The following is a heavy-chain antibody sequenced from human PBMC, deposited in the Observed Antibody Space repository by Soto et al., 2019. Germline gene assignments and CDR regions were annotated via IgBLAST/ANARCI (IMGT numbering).Heavy chain of an antibody. CDR3: ARAGGTTVTGLWHFDS. V-gene: IGHV3-33*01. CDR2: IWYDGTKK. Sequence: QVQLEESGGGVVQPGRSLRLSCAASGFTFNTYSMHWVRQPPGKGLEWLAAIWYDGTKKYYADSVKGRVITSRDNTKKTLYLEMNSRRAEDTAVHYCARAGGTTVTGLWHFDSWGQGTLVTVSS. D-gene: IGHD4-17*01. CDR1: GFTFNTYS. J-gene: IGHJ4*02.